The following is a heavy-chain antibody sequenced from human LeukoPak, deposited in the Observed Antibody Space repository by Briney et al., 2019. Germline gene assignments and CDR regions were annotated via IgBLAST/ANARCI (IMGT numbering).Heavy chain of an antibody. CDR3: AEDSDGMDV. CDR1: GFPVSSYA. CDR2: ISGSGTST. V-gene: IGHV3-23*01. Sequence: GGSLRHSCAGPGFPVSSYAMTWVRQVPGKGLEWVSTISGSGTSTYYADSAKGRFTISRDNSKNTLYLQMNSLRAEDTAVHYWAEDSDGMDVWVQGTTVTVSS. J-gene: IGHJ6*02.